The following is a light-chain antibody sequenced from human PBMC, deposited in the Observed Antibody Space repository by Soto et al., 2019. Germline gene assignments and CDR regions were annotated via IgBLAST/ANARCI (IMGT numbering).Light chain of an antibody. CDR1: SSDDGSYNL. J-gene: IGLJ1*01. V-gene: IGLV2-23*02. CDR3: CSYAGSSTYV. Sequence: QSVLTQPASVSGSPGQSITISCTGTSSDDGSYNLVSWYQQHPGKAHKLMIYEVSKRPSGVSNRFSGSKSGNTASLTFSGFQAEDEADYYCCSYAGSSTYVFGTGTKVTVL. CDR2: EVS.